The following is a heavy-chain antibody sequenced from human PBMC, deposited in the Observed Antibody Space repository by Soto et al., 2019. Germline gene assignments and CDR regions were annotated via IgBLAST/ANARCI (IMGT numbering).Heavy chain of an antibody. V-gene: IGHV1-8*01. J-gene: IGHJ6*03. CDR3: ARGNVLRSYYYYMDV. CDR2: MNPNSGNT. D-gene: IGHD3-3*01. CDR1: GYTFTSYD. Sequence: ASVKVSCKASGYTFTSYDINWVRQATGQGLEWMGWMNPNSGNTGYAQKFQGRVTMTRNTSISTAYTELSSLRSEDTAVYYCARGNVLRSYYYYMDVWGKGTTVTVSS.